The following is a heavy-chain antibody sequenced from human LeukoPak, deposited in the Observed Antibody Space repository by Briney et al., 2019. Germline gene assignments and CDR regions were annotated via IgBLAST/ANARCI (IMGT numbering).Heavy chain of an antibody. J-gene: IGHJ5*02. V-gene: IGHV1-18*04. CDR3: ARDFSNYDFWSGYSARNWFDP. D-gene: IGHD3-3*01. CDR2: ISAYNGNT. Sequence: GASVKVSCKASGYTFTGYYMHWVRQAPGQGLEWMGWISAYNGNTNYAQKLQGRVTMTTDTSTSTAYMELRSLRSDDTAVYYCARDFSNYDFWSGYSARNWFDPWGQGTLVTVSS. CDR1: GYTFTGYY.